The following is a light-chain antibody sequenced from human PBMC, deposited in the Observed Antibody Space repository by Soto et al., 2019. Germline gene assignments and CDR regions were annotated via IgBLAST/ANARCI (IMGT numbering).Light chain of an antibody. CDR3: QSYDSSLRAWV. Sequence: QSVLTQPPSVSGAPGQRVTISCTGSSSNIGAGYDVHWYHHLPGTAPKLLIYGNTNRPSGISDRFSASKSGSSASLAITGLQAEHEADYYCQSYDSSLRAWVFGGGAKLTVL. CDR1: SSNIGAGYD. CDR2: GNT. J-gene: IGLJ3*02. V-gene: IGLV1-40*01.